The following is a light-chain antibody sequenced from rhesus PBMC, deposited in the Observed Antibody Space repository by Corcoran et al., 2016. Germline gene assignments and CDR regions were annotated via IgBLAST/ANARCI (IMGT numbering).Light chain of an antibody. V-gene: IGKV1-21*01. Sequence: DIQMTQSPSSLSASVGDRVTITCRASQGISIWLVWYQQKPGKAPELLIYKASTLQSGVPSRFSGSGSGTEFTLTISSLQPEDSAAYYCQHYYDNPFTFGPGTKLDIK. J-gene: IGKJ3*01. CDR3: QHYYDNPFT. CDR1: QGISIW. CDR2: KAS.